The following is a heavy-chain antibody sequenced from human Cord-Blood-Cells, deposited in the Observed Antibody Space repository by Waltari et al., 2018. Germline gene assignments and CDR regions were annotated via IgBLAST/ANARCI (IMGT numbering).Heavy chain of an antibody. J-gene: IGHJ3*02. V-gene: IGHV1-69*12. Sequence: QVQLVQSGAEVKKPGSSVKVYCKASGGTFSSYAISWVRQAPGQGLEWRGWIIPTFGPATYAQKLQGRVTITAGESTSTVYMELSVLRSEDTAVYYCARDGYSSSWYAFDIWGQGTMVTVSS. CDR1: GGTFSSYA. CDR2: IIPTFGPA. CDR3: ARDGYSSSWYAFDI. D-gene: IGHD6-13*01.